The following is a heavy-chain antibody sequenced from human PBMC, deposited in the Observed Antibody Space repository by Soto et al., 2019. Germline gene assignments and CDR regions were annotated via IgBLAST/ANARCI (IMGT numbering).Heavy chain of an antibody. CDR1: GFIFSNYA. V-gene: IGHV3-23*01. CDR2: SGDTGGNT. Sequence: GGSLRLSCEASGFIFSNYALTWVRQAPGEGLEWVSASGDTGGNTYYADSVKGRFTISRDNSKSTLYLQMSSLRAEDTAVYYCAKCIRRGAYYYYGLDVWGQGTTVTVSS. J-gene: IGHJ6*02. CDR3: AKCIRRGAYYYYGLDV. D-gene: IGHD3-3*02.